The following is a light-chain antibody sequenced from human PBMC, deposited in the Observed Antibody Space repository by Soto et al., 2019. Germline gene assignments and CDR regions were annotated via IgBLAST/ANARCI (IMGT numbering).Light chain of an antibody. CDR2: DVT. CDR3: CSFAGPSSI. CDR1: TTDIDSSEY. V-gene: IGLV2-11*01. Sequence: QSALSRSVSGSPGQSVTLSCTGATTDIDSSEYVSWYQQHPGEAPRLLIYDVTKRPAGVPSRFSGSKSGKTASLTISGLRTEDEGVYFCCSFAGPSSIFDGGTKVTVL. J-gene: IGLJ2*01.